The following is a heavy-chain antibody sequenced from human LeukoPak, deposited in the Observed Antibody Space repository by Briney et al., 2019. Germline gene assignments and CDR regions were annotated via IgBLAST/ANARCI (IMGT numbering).Heavy chain of an antibody. Sequence: SETLSLTCTVSGGSISSSDYYWAWIRQPPGKGLEWNGNIYYSGNTYFNSSLKSRVIISVDTAKKQLSLKLSSWAAEATADYYCASYPTRGITMVRGVPYNWFDPWCQETLVAVSS. CDR1: GGSISSSDYY. V-gene: IGHV4-39*07. D-gene: IGHD3-10*01. J-gene: IGHJ5*02. CDR2: IYYSGNT. CDR3: ASYPTRGITMVRGVPYNWFDP.